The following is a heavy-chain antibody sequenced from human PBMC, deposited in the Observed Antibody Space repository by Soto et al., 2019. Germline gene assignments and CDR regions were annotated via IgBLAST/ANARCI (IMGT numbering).Heavy chain of an antibody. CDR3: ARATWMNSGDYGAFDY. CDR2: MNPNSGNT. CDR1: GYTFTSYD. Sequence: QVQLVQSGAEVKKPGASVKVSCKASGYTFTSYDINWVRQATGQGLEWMGWMNPNSGNTGYAQKFQGRVTMTRNNSISTAYMELSSLRSEDTAVYYCARATWMNSGDYGAFDYWGQGTLVTVSS. D-gene: IGHD4-17*01. V-gene: IGHV1-8*01. J-gene: IGHJ4*02.